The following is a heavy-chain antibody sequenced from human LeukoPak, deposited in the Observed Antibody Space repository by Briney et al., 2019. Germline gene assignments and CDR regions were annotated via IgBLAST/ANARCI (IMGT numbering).Heavy chain of an antibody. D-gene: IGHD5-18*01. V-gene: IGHV3-21*01. CDR2: ISSSSSYI. Sequence: PGGSLTLSCAASGFTFSSYSMNWLRQAPGKGLEWVSSISSSSSYIYYADSVRGRFTISRDNAENSLYLQMNSLRAEDTAVYYCARDAVDTGTDYWGQGTLVTVSS. CDR1: GFTFSSYS. J-gene: IGHJ4*02. CDR3: ARDAVDTGTDY.